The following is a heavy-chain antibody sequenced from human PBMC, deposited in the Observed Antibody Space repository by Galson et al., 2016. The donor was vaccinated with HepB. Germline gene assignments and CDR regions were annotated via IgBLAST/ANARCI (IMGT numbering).Heavy chain of an antibody. CDR1: GFNFSTYA. J-gene: IGHJ4*02. Sequence: SLRLSCAASGFNFSTYAMHWVRQAPGKGLEWVSVIWYDGSDEKYGDSVKGRFTASRDNSKNTLYLQMDSLSAEDTAVYYCARAHCSSTGCRTNLDYWGQGTLVIVSS. CDR3: ARAHCSSTGCRTNLDY. CDR2: IWYDGSDE. V-gene: IGHV3-33*01. D-gene: IGHD2-2*01.